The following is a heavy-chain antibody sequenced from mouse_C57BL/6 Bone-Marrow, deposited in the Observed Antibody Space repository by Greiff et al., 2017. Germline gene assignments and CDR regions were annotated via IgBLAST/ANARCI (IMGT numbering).Heavy chain of an antibody. V-gene: IGHV14-4*01. J-gene: IGHJ1*03. CDR3: TTPLITTVVSTQWYFDV. CDR1: GFNIKDDY. CDR2: IDPENGDT. D-gene: IGHD1-1*01. Sequence: EVQLQQSGAELVRPGASVKLSCTASGFNIKDDYMHWVKQRPEQGLEWIGWIDPENGDTEYASKFPGKATITADTSSNTAYLQLSSLTSEDTAVXYCTTPLITTVVSTQWYFDVWGTGTTVTVSS.